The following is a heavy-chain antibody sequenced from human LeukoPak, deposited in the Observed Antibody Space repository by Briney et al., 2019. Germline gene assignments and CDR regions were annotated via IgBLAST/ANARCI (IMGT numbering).Heavy chain of an antibody. Sequence: SETLSLTCAVYGGSFSGYFWNWIRQPPGKGLEWIGEINHSGSTHHNPSLKSRVTISIDTSKNQISLKLSSVTAADTAVYYCARGPDSGSYFAWFGPWGQGPLVTVSS. CDR2: INHSGST. D-gene: IGHD3-10*01. J-gene: IGHJ5*02. CDR3: ARGPDSGSYFAWFGP. V-gene: IGHV4-34*01. CDR1: GGSFSGYF.